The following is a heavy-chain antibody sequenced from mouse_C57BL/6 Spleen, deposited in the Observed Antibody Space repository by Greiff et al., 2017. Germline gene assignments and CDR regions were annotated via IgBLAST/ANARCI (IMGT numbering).Heavy chain of an antibody. V-gene: IGHV1-69*01. CDR3: ARSYYGSSYEYYAMDY. D-gene: IGHD1-1*01. CDR1: GYTFTSYW. Sequence: QVQLQQPGAELVMPGASVKLSCKASGYTFTSYWMHWVKQRPGQGLEWIGEIDPSDSYTNYNQKFKGKSTLTVDKSSSTAYMQLSSLTSEDSAVYYCARSYYGSSYEYYAMDYWGQGTSVTVSS. J-gene: IGHJ4*01. CDR2: IDPSDSYT.